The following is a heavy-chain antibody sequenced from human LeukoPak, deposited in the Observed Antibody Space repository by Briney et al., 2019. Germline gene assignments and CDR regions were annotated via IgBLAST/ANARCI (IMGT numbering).Heavy chain of an antibody. CDR3: ARDSGNGVFDY. CDR1: GGSISSDY. CDR2: IYYSGST. D-gene: IGHD3-10*01. Sequence: SETLSLTCTVSGGSISSDYWSWIRQPPGQGLEWIGYIYYSGSTNYNPSLKSRVTISVDTSKNQFSLKLSSVTAADTAVYYCARDSGNGVFDYWGQGTLVTVSS. J-gene: IGHJ4*02. V-gene: IGHV4-59*12.